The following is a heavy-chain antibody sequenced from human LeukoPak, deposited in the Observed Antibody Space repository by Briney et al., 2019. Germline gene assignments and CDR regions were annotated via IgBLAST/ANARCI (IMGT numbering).Heavy chain of an antibody. D-gene: IGHD1-26*01. CDR3: ARIPLKWELRP. CDR1: GGSISSYY. Sequence: SETLSLTCTVSGGSISSYYWSWIRQPPGKGLEWIGYVYYSGSTNYNPSLKSRVTISVDTSKNQFSLKLSSVTAADTAVYYCARIPLKWELRPWGQGTLVTVSS. CDR2: VYYSGST. V-gene: IGHV4-59*01. J-gene: IGHJ5*02.